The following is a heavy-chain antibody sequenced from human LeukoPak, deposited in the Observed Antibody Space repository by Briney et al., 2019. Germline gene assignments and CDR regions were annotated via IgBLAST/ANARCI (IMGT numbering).Heavy chain of an antibody. J-gene: IGHJ6*03. D-gene: IGHD2-8*01. Sequence: SETLSLTCTVSGGSISSSSYYWGWIRQPPGKGLEWIGSIYYSGSTYYNPSLKSRVTISVDTSKNQFSLKLSSVTAADTAVYYCAKDRCSNGIGCYYYYMDVWGKGTTVTISS. CDR3: AKDRCSNGIGCYYYYMDV. CDR2: IYYSGST. V-gene: IGHV4-39*02. CDR1: GGSISSSSYY.